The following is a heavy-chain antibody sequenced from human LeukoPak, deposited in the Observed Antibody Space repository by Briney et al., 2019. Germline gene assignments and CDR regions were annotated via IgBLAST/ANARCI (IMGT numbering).Heavy chain of an antibody. CDR3: ARGGRIAAAGFDY. Sequence: SETLSLTCTVSGGSISSYYWSWIRQPPGKGLEWIGYIYYSGSPNYNPSLKSRVTISVDTSKNQFSLKLSSVTAADTAVYYCARGGRIAAAGFDYWGQGTLVTVSS. CDR1: GGSISSYY. CDR2: IYYSGSP. V-gene: IGHV4-59*01. J-gene: IGHJ4*02. D-gene: IGHD6-13*01.